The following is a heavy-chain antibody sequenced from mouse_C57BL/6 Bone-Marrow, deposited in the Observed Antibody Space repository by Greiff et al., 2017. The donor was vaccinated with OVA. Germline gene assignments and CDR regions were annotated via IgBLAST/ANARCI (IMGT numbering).Heavy chain of an antibody. CDR3: ARGVTTVVAKDY. CDR1: GYTFTSYW. Sequence: QVQLQQPGAELVRPGTSVKLSCKASGYTFTSYWMHWVKQRPGQGLEWFGVIDPSDSYTNYNQKFKGKATLTVDTSSSTAYMQLSSLTSEDSAVYYCARGVTTVVAKDYWGQGTTLTVSS. J-gene: IGHJ2*01. V-gene: IGHV1-59*01. D-gene: IGHD1-1*01. CDR2: IDPSDSYT.